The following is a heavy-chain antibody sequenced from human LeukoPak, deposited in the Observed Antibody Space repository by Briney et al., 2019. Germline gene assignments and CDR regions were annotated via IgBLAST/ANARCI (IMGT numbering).Heavy chain of an antibody. D-gene: IGHD3-22*01. CDR3: ARDLYDSSGYYSPTPDY. CDR1: GYTFTSYY. J-gene: IGHJ4*02. Sequence: ASVKVSCKASGYTFTSYYMHWVRQAPGQGLAWMGIINPSGGSSSYGQKIQGRVSVRRVTYTSTVYMELSSLRSEDTAVYYCARDLYDSSGYYSPTPDYWGQGTLVTVSS. V-gene: IGHV1-46*01. CDR2: INPSGGSS.